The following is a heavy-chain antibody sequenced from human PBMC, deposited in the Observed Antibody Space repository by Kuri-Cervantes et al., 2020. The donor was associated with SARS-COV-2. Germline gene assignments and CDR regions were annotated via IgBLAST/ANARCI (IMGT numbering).Heavy chain of an antibody. D-gene: IGHD2-2*01. CDR3: ARGREGVVPATILGLGYFLYFSMDV. V-gene: IGHV4-34*01. CDR2: INPSGST. CDR1: GGSFSGYY. Sequence: SETLSLTCAVFGGSFSGYYWSWIRQSPGKGLEWIGKINPSGSTNYNPSLSSRVTISVDMSKNQFSMRLSSVTAADTAMYYCARGREGVVPATILGLGYFLYFSMDVWGKGTSVTVSS. J-gene: IGHJ6*03.